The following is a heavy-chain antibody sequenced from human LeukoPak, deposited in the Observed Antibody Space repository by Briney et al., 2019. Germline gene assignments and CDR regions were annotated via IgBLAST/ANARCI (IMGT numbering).Heavy chain of an antibody. CDR2: IYPGDSDT. CDR3: ARPRDSAYCDY. V-gene: IGHV5-51*01. CDR1: GYSFSSYW. J-gene: IGHJ4*02. Sequence: GESLKSSFKGSGYSFSSYWIGWVRQMPGKGLEWMGIIYPGDSDTRYSPSFQGQVTISADKSISTAYPQWSSLKASDTAMYYCARPRDSAYCDYWGQGTLVSVSS. D-gene: IGHD3-22*01.